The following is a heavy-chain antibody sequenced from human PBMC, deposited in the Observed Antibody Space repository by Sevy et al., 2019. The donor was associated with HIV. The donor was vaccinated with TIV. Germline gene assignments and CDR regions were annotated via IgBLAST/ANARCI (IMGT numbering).Heavy chain of an antibody. CDR3: ARDCSSTSCLWGMDV. CDR2: IKRDGSEK. J-gene: IGHJ6*02. D-gene: IGHD2-2*01. CDR1: GFMFSNYW. V-gene: IGHV3-7*03. Sequence: GGSLRLSCVASGFMFSNYWMSWVRQAPGKGLEWVANIKRDGSEKYYVASVKGRLTISRDNAKNSVYLQMNSLRVEDTAVYYCARDCSSTSCLWGMDVWGPGTTVTVSS.